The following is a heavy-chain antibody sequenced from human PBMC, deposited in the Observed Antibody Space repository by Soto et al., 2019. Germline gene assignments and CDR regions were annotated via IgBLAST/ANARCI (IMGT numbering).Heavy chain of an antibody. J-gene: IGHJ3*02. CDR3: ARDIVVVPAAIAGVATIIQNPRHAFDI. V-gene: IGHV1-3*01. D-gene: IGHD2-2*01. Sequence: GASVKVSCKASGYTFTSYAMHWVRQAPGQRLEWMGWINAGNGNTKYSQKFQGRVTITRDTSASTAYMELSSLRSEDTAVYYCARDIVVVPAAIAGVATIIQNPRHAFDIWGQGTMVTVSS. CDR1: GYTFTSYA. CDR2: INAGNGNT.